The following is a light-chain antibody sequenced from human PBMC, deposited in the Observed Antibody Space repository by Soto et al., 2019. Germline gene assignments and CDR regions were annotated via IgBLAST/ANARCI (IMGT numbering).Light chain of an antibody. CDR1: SSDVGGYNY. J-gene: IGLJ2*01. CDR2: DVS. V-gene: IGLV2-14*01. Sequence: QSVLTQPASVSGSPGQSITISCTGTSSDVGGYNYVSWYQQHPGKAPKLMIYDVSNRPSGVSDRFSGSKSGNTASLTISGLQAEDEADYYGSSYTSSSTHVVFGGGTKLTV. CDR3: SSYTSSSTHVV.